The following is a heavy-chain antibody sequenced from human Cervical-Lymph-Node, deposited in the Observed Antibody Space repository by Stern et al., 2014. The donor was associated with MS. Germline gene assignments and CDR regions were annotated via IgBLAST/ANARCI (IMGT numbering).Heavy chain of an antibody. CDR1: GGSLSSGSRY. D-gene: IGHD3-3*01. CDR2: ISYSGNT. CDR3: ARVTEFLRFFYPDY. V-gene: IGHV4-31*03. J-gene: IGHJ4*02. Sequence: VQLVESGPGLVKPSQTLSLTCTVSGGSLSSGSRYWSWIRQHPGKGLEWIGYISYSGNTYYSPSLQSRLTISMDTSKNQFSLKLRSVTAADTAIYYCARVTEFLRFFYPDYWGQGTLVTVSS.